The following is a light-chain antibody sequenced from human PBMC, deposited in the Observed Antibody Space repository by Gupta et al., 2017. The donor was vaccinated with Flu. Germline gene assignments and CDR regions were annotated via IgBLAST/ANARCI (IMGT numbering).Light chain of an antibody. V-gene: IGLV3-21*02. CDR2: DDS. CDR1: KIGNRG. Sequence: GQTARITGGGNKIGNRGVHWYQQKPAQAPVLLVYDDSDRPSGIPERFSGSNSANTASLAISRVEAGDEADYYCQVWDSSADTGVFGGGTKLTVL. CDR3: QVWDSSADTGV. J-gene: IGLJ3*02.